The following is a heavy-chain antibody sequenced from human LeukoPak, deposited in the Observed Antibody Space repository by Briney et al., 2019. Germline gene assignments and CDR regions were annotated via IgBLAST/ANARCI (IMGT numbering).Heavy chain of an antibody. V-gene: IGHV1-18*01. CDR3: ARYSSTTATHNWFDP. CDR1: GYTFTSYG. D-gene: IGHD6-13*01. Sequence: ASVKVSCKASGYTFTSYGISWVRQTPGQGLEWMGWISAYNGNTNYAQKLQGRVTMTTDTSTSTAYMELRSLRSDDTAVYYCARYSSTTATHNWFDPWGQGTLVTVSS. CDR2: ISAYNGNT. J-gene: IGHJ5*02.